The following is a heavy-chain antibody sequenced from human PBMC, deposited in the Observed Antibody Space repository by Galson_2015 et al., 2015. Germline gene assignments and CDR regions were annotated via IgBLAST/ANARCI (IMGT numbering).Heavy chain of an antibody. CDR2: IDWDDDK. J-gene: IGHJ4*02. CDR1: GFSLSTSGMC. CDR3: ARIRDDYGDHLGSDY. Sequence: PALVKPTQTLTLTCTFSGFSLSTSGMCVSWIRQPPGKALEWLALIDWDDDKYYSTSLKTRLTISKDTSKNQVVLTMTNMDPVDTAMYYCARIRDDYGDHLGSDYWGQGTLVTVSS. V-gene: IGHV2-70*01. D-gene: IGHD4-17*01.